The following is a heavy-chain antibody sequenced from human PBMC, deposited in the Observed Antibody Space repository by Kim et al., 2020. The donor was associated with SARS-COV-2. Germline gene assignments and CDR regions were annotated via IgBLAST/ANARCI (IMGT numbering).Heavy chain of an antibody. CDR2: IKQDGSEK. D-gene: IGHD6-19*01. CDR3: ARDRYSSGWYPIDY. Sequence: GGSLRLSCAASGFTFSNYWMSWIRQTPGKGLECVAQIKQDGSEKNYVDSVKGRFNISRDNAKNLVYLQMNNPGVEDTAVYFCARDRYSSGWYPIDYWGQGTLVTVSS. CDR1: GFTFSNYW. J-gene: IGHJ4*02. V-gene: IGHV3-7*01.